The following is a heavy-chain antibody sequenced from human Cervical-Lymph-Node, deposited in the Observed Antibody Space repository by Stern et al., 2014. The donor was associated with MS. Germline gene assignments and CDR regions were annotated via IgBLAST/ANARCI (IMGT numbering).Heavy chain of an antibody. J-gene: IGHJ4*02. Sequence: QVTLQESGPALVIPTQTLTLTCTFSGFSLTSSGMSVTWIRQPPGKALEWLARIDWDDDKYYRTSLKTRLTISKDTPKNQVVLTVTNMDPVDTATYFDYWGRGILVSVSS. CDR2: IDWDDDK. V-gene: IGHV2-70*15. CDR1: GFSLTSSGMS. CDR3: Y.